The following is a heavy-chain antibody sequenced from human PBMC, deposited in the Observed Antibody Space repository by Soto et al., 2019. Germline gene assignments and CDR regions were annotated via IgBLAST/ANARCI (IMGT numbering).Heavy chain of an antibody. J-gene: IGHJ2*01. CDR1: GYSFTNYC. CDR3: ARDGGLLTASWHYDR. D-gene: IGHD2-15*01. Sequence: QVQLVQSGADVKKPGTSVKVSCKAAGYSFTNYCMYWVRQAPGQGLEWMGMINPRTGSTRYAQKVQDRVTLTRDTSTTTVYMELSTLISDDTAVYYCARDGGLLTASWHYDRWGPGTLVNVSS. CDR2: INPRTGST. V-gene: IGHV1-46*01.